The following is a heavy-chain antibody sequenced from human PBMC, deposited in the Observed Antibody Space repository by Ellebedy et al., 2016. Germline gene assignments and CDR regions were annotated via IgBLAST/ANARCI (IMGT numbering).Heavy chain of an antibody. CDR1: GYSFTSYW. V-gene: IGHV5-51*01. J-gene: IGHJ3*02. Sequence: GESLKISXKGSGYSFTSYWISWVRQMPGKGLEWMGIIYPGDSDTRYSPSFQGQVTISADKSISTAYLQWSSLKASDTAMYYCARRLHSIAVADTDDDAFDIWGQGTMVTVSS. D-gene: IGHD6-19*01. CDR2: IYPGDSDT. CDR3: ARRLHSIAVADTDDDAFDI.